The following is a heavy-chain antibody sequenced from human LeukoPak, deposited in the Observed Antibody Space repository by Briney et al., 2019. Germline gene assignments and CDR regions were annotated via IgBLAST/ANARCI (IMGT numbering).Heavy chain of an antibody. CDR2: IYHSGST. CDR3: ARSGYYDYVWGSWYFDY. Sequence: SETLSLTCTVSGGSISSSNYYWGWIRRPPGKGLEWIGSIYHSGSTYYNPSLKSRVTISVDTSKNQFSLKLSSVTAADTAVYYCARSGYYDYVWGSWYFDYWGQGTPVTVSS. V-gene: IGHV4-39*07. J-gene: IGHJ4*02. CDR1: GGSISSSNYY. D-gene: IGHD3-16*01.